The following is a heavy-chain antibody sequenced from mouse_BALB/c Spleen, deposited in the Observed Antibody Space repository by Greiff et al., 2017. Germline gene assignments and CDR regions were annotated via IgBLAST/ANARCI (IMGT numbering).Heavy chain of an antibody. D-gene: IGHD1-1*01. V-gene: IGHV2-6-7*01. CDR3: TRDPVITTVVAEGGSLAMDY. J-gene: IGHJ4*01. CDR2: IWGDGST. Sequence: VKVVESGPGLVAPSQSLSITCTVSGFSLTGYGVNWVRQPPGKGLEWLGMIWGDGSTDYNSALKSRLSISKDNSKSQVFLKMNSLQTDDTARYYCTRDPVITTVVAEGGSLAMDYWGQGTSVTVSS. CDR1: GFSLTGYG.